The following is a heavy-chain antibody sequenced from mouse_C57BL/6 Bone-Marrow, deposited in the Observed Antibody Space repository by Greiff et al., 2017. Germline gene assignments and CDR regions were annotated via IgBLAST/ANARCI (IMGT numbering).Heavy chain of an antibody. V-gene: IGHV1-59*01. Sequence: QVQLQQPGAELVRPGTSVKLSCKASGYTFTSYWMHWVKQRPGQGLAWIGVIDPSDSYTNYNQKFKGKATLTVDTSSSTAYMQLSSLTSEDSAVYYCARSLWYLYYFDYWGQGTTLTVSS. CDR2: IDPSDSYT. CDR1: GYTFTSYW. CDR3: ARSLWYLYYFDY. J-gene: IGHJ2*01. D-gene: IGHD2-1*01.